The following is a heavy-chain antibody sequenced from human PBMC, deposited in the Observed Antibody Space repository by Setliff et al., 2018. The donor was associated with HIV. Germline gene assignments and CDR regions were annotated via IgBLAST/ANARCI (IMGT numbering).Heavy chain of an antibody. CDR1: GGSFSDHY. CDR2: INQSGIS. V-gene: IGHV4-34*01. CDR3: ARGGGLWSGQLDY. Sequence: PSETLSLTCAVYGGSFSDHYWTWIRQPPGKGLEWIGEINQSGISNFNPSLKSRVTMPIDTPKNQFSLKLSSVTAADTAVYFCARGGGLWSGQLDYWGQGTLVTVSS. J-gene: IGHJ4*02. D-gene: IGHD3-3*01.